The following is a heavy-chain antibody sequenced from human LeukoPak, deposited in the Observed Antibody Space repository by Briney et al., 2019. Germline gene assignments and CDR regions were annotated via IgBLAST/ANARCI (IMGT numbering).Heavy chain of an antibody. CDR3: ARESGGSFYFDY. J-gene: IGHJ4*02. V-gene: IGHV3-20*04. D-gene: IGHD2-15*01. Sequence: GGSLRLSCAASGFTFSSYRMNGVRQAPGKGLEWVSGINWNGGSTGYADSVKGRFTISRDNAKNSLYLQMNSLRAEDTALYYCARESGGSFYFDYWGQGTLVTVSS. CDR1: GFTFSSYR. CDR2: INWNGGST.